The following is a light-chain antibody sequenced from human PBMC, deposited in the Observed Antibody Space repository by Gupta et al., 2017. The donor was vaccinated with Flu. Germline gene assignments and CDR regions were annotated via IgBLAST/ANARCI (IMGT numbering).Light chain of an antibody. J-gene: IGLJ3*02. CDR1: TGAVTSGHY. CDR2: DTI. V-gene: IGLV7-46*01. Sequence: QSVVTHEPSLTGSQGATVTRPCCSSTGAVTSGHYANWFQQKSGQAPRKLIYDTIKKDSGTPVRFSCSLLGGKAALTLSGAQPEDEAEYYCLLSSSCVWVFGGGTKLTVL. CDR3: LLSSSCVWV.